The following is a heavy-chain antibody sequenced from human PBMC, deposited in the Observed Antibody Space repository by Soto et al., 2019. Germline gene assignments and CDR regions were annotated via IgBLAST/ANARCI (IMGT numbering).Heavy chain of an antibody. CDR3: AFRGYSYGFGFY. CDR1: GFTFSSYA. D-gene: IGHD5-18*01. V-gene: IGHV3-23*01. J-gene: IGHJ4*02. CDR2: ISGSGGST. Sequence: GGSLRLSCAASGFTFSSYAMSWVRQAPGKGLEWVSAISGSGGSTYYADSVKGRFTISRDNSKNTLYLQMNSLRAEDTAVYYCAFRGYSYGFGFYWGQGTLVTVSS.